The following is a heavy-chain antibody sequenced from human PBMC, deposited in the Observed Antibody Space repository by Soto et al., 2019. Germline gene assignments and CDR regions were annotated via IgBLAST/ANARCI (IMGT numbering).Heavy chain of an antibody. D-gene: IGHD1-1*01. V-gene: IGHV3-21*01. CDR1: GFIISSYT. Sequence: GVSLRLSCVASGFIISSYTVNRVRSAPGKGLEWVSSISSGSGYIYYADSVKGRFTISRDNAKNSVFLQMNNLKAEDPAVYYCARDSGDWKDLEYWGQGSLVTVS. CDR2: ISSGSGYI. CDR3: ARDSGDWKDLEY. J-gene: IGHJ4*02.